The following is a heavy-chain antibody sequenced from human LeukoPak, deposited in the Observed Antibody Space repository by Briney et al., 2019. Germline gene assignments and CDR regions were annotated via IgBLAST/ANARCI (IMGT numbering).Heavy chain of an antibody. Sequence: ASVKVSCKASGGTFSSYAISWVRQAPGQGLEWMGRIIPILGIANYAQKLQGRVTMTTDTSTSTAYMELRSLRSDDTAVYYCARDLTGEALYWGQGTLVTVSS. CDR2: IIPILGIA. D-gene: IGHD3-16*01. CDR1: GGTFSSYA. J-gene: IGHJ4*02. V-gene: IGHV1-69*04. CDR3: ARDLTGEALY.